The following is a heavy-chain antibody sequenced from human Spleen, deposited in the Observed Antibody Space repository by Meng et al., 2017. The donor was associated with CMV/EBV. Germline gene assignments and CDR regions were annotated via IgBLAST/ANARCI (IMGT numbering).Heavy chain of an antibody. D-gene: IGHD3-3*01. J-gene: IGHJ4*02. V-gene: IGHV3-72*01. Sequence: DHYMDWVRQAPGKRLEWVGRTRNKANSYTTEYAASVKGRFTISRDDSKNSLYLQMNSLKTEDTAVYYCARGPPVYYDFWSGYFSFDYWGQGTLVTVSS. CDR2: TRNKANSYTT. CDR3: ARGPPVYYDFWSGYFSFDY. CDR1: DHY.